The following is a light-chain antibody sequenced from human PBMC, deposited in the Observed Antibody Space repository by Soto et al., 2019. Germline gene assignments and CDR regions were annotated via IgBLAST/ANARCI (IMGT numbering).Light chain of an antibody. CDR1: QSISNY. CDR2: AAS. Sequence: DIQMTQSPSSLSASVGDRVTITCRASQSISNYLNWYLQKPGKAPKVLIYAASSLQSGVPSRFSGSRSGTDFTLTIVSLQPEDFATYYCQQTFTLPWAFGQGTKVEIK. J-gene: IGKJ1*01. V-gene: IGKV1-39*01. CDR3: QQTFTLPWA.